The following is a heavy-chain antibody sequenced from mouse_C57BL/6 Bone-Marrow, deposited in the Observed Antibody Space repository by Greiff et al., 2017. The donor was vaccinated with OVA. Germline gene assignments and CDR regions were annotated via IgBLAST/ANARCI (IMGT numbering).Heavy chain of an antibody. CDR2: IYPRSGNT. J-gene: IGHJ1*03. V-gene: IGHV1-81*01. CDR3: ARGGNYDYGWYFEV. CDR1: GYTFTSYG. D-gene: IGHD2-4*01. Sequence: QVQLQQSGAELLRPGASVKLSCKASGYTFTSYGISWVKQRTGQGLEWIGEIYPRSGNTYYNEKFKGKATLTADKSSSTAYMGLRSLTSEDSAVYICARGGNYDYGWYFEVWGTGPTVTVSS.